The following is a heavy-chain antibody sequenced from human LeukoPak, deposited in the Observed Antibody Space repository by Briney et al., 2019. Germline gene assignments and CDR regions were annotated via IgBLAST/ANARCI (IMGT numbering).Heavy chain of an antibody. V-gene: IGHV3-49*03. J-gene: IGHJ4*02. CDR3: TRDQASFYGDYVEFDY. Sequence: GGSLRLSCTASGFTFGDYAMSWFRQAPGKGLEWVGFISSKAYGGTTDYAASVKGRFTISRDDSKRIVYLQMNSLKTEDTAVYYCTRDQASFYGDYVEFDYWGQGTLVTVYS. CDR2: ISSKAYGGTT. D-gene: IGHD4-17*01. CDR1: GFTFGDYA.